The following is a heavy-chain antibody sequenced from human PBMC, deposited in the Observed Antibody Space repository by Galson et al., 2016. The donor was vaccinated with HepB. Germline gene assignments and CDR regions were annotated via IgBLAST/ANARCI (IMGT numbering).Heavy chain of an antibody. CDR1: GGSISSGTYS. J-gene: IGHJ5*02. CDR2: IYHSGST. CDR3: VRSLRFVSGSEWFDP. D-gene: IGHD4-17*01. Sequence: TLSLTCAVSGGSISSGTYSWSWIRQPPGKGLEWIGYIYHSGSTYYNPSLRSRVTISVDRSANQFSLNLTAVTAADTAVYYCVRSLRFVSGSEWFDPWGQGALVSVSS. V-gene: IGHV4-30-2*01.